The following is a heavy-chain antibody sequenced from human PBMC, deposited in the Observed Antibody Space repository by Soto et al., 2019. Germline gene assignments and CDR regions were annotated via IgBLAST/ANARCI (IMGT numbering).Heavy chain of an antibody. Sequence: GASVKVSCKASGYTFTTYYMHWVRQTPGQGLEWMGIINPSGSITNYAKRLQGRVSMTSDTSTSTVYMEVGSLSSGDTAVYYCARGDIVGIPADPRYGMDVWGQGTTVTVSS. J-gene: IGHJ6*02. CDR2: INPSGSIT. D-gene: IGHD2-2*01. CDR3: ARGDIVGIPADPRYGMDV. CDR1: GYTFTTYY. V-gene: IGHV1-46*04.